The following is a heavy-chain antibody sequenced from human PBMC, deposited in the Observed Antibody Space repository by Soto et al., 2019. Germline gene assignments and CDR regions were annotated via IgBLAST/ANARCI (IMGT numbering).Heavy chain of an antibody. D-gene: IGHD3-16*02. CDR2: IYYSGST. V-gene: IGHV4-39*01. J-gene: IGHJ1*01. Sequence: QLQLQESGPGLVKSSETLSLTCTVSGGSISSSSYYWGWIRQPPGKGLEWIGSIYYSGSTYYNPSLKIRVTISVDTCKTHFSLKLSSVTAADTAVYYCVAYIWGSYRDTEYLQHWGQGTLVTVSS. CDR1: GGSISSSSYY. CDR3: VAYIWGSYRDTEYLQH.